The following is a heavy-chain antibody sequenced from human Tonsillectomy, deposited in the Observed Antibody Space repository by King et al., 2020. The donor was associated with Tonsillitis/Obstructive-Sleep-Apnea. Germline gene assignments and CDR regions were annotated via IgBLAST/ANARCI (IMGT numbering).Heavy chain of an antibody. D-gene: IGHD7-27*01. J-gene: IGHJ4*02. Sequence: DVQLVESGGGLVQPGGALRLTCAASGFTLNYYGMNWVRQAPGKGPEWVSAISGTGGGTYYADSVKGRFTISRDNSKNTLYLQMNSLRAEDTAVYYCVHSPWGSCFDYWGQGTLVTVSS. CDR2: ISGTGGGT. CDR3: VHSPWGSCFDY. CDR1: GFTLNYYG. V-gene: IGHV3-23*04.